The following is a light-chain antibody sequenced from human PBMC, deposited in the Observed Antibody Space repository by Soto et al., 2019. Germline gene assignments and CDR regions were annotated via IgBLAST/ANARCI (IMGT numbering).Light chain of an antibody. J-gene: IGKJ4*01. CDR2: GAS. V-gene: IGKV3-15*01. Sequence: VMTQSPATLSVSPGERATLSCRASQTVSSHLAWYQQKPGQAPRLLIYGASTRATDVPARFSGSGSGTEFTLTISSLQSEDFAVYYYQQRSNWQGATFGGGTKVEIK. CDR1: QTVSSH. CDR3: QQRSNWQGAT.